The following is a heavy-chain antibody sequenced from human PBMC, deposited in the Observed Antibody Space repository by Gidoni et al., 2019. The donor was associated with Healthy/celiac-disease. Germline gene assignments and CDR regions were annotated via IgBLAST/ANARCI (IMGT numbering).Heavy chain of an antibody. D-gene: IGHD6-19*01. J-gene: IGHJ3*02. Sequence: EVQLVQSGAKVKKPGESLKISCKGSGYSFTSYWIGWVRQMPGKGLEWMGLIYPGDSDTRYSPSFHGHVTLSADKAISTAYLQWSSLNASVTAMYYCARRAGPYAFDIWGQGTMVTVSS. CDR1: GYSFTSYW. CDR3: ARRAGPYAFDI. CDR2: IYPGDSDT. V-gene: IGHV5-51*03.